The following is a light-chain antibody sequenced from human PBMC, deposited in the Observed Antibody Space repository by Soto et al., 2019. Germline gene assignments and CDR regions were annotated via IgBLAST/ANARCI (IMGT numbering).Light chain of an antibody. CDR3: QQRYRWPET. J-gene: IGKJ1*01. CDR2: NAS. Sequence: EIVLTQSPGTLSLSPGERDTLSCRASQSVTNFLAWYQQNPGQSPSLLIYNASHSATGIPARFSGSGSGTDFTLTISSLEPEDFAVYYCQQRYRWPETFGQGTKVDIK. CDR1: QSVTNF. V-gene: IGKV3-11*01.